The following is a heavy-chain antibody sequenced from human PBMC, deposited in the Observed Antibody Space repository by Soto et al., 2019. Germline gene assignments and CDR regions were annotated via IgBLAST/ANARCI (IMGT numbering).Heavy chain of an antibody. D-gene: IGHD2-21*02. Sequence: GGSLRLSCAASGFTVSSNYMSWVRQAPGKGLEWVSSISSSSSYIYYADSVKGRFTISRDNAKNSLYLQMNSLRAEDTAVYYCARVNCGGDCYFYYYYYGMDVWGQGTTVTVSS. V-gene: IGHV3-21*01. J-gene: IGHJ6*02. CDR2: ISSSSSYI. CDR1: GFTVSSNY. CDR3: ARVNCGGDCYFYYYYYGMDV.